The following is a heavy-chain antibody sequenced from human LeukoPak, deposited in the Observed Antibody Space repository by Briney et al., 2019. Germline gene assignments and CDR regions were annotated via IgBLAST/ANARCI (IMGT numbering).Heavy chain of an antibody. CDR1: GFTFSSYA. V-gene: IGHV3-30-3*01. CDR2: ISYDGSNK. J-gene: IGHJ4*02. Sequence: PGGSLRLSCAASGFTFSSYAMHWVRQAPGKGPEWVAVISYDGSNKYYADSVKGRFTISRDNSKNTLYLQMNSLRAEDTAVYYCARDSGFSSSWYYFDYWGQGTLVTVSS. D-gene: IGHD6-13*01. CDR3: ARDSGFSSSWYYFDY.